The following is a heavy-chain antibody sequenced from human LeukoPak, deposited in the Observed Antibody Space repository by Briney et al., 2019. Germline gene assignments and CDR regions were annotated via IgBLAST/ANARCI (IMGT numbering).Heavy chain of an antibody. CDR1: GGTFSSYA. Sequence: SVKVSCKASGGTFSSYAISWVRQGPGQGLEWMGRIIPIFGTANYAQKFQGRVTITTDESTSTAYMELSSLRSEDTAVYYCARDRAYSSRPYYFDYWGQGTLVTVSS. D-gene: IGHD6-13*01. J-gene: IGHJ4*02. CDR2: IIPIFGTA. CDR3: ARDRAYSSRPYYFDY. V-gene: IGHV1-69*05.